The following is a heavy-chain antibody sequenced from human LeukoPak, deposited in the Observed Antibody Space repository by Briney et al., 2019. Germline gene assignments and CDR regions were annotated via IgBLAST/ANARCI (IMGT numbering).Heavy chain of an antibody. V-gene: IGHV4-4*02. J-gene: IGHJ4*02. D-gene: IGHD4/OR15-4a*01. Sequence: SETLSLTCTVSLDSTTSNFWSWVRQPPGKGLEWIGEIHRSGSPNYNPSLQSRVTISIDRSRNQIVLELSSVTAADTAFYYCAREILGGSNPGAYWGQGTLVTVSS. CDR1: LDSTTSNF. CDR3: AREILGGSNPGAY. CDR2: IHRSGSP.